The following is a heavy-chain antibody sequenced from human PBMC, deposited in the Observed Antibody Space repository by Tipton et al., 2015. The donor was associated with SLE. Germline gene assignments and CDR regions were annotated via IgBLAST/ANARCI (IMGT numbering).Heavy chain of an antibody. D-gene: IGHD3-16*02. CDR3: AKDDAPSGGYLDL. CDR2: VNSDDRT. V-gene: IGHV3-23*01. Sequence: SLRLSCVASGFTFSNCGMSWVRQAPGRGPEWVSRVNSDDRTAYPDSVKGRFTVSRDNPRNTLYLQMNNLRVEDTAIYYCAKDDAPSGGYLDLWGRGTLVTVSS. J-gene: IGHJ2*01. CDR1: GFTFSNCG.